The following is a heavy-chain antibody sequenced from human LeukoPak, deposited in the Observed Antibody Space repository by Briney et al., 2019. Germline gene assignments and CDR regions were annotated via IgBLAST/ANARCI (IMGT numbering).Heavy chain of an antibody. Sequence: SETLSLTCTVSGGSLSSYYWSWVRQPPGKGLEWIGYTYNSGSSSHNPSFTSRGTISTDTPRNQFFLRLTSVTAADTAVYYCAGYYGSGQWDNWGQGTLVTVSS. D-gene: IGHD3-10*01. CDR1: GGSLSSYY. CDR3: AGYYGSGQWDN. J-gene: IGHJ4*02. CDR2: TYNSGSS. V-gene: IGHV4-59*12.